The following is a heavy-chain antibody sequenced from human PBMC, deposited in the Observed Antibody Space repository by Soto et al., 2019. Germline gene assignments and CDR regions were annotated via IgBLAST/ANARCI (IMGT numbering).Heavy chain of an antibody. Sequence: SLRLSCAASGFTFSSYGMHWVRQAPGKGLEWVAVIWYDGSNKYYADSVKGRFTISRDNSKNTLYLQMNSLRAEDTAVYYCASLYGDYDSYMDVWGKGTTVTVSS. V-gene: IGHV3-33*01. CDR1: GFTFSSYG. D-gene: IGHD4-17*01. J-gene: IGHJ6*03. CDR2: IWYDGSNK. CDR3: ASLYGDYDSYMDV.